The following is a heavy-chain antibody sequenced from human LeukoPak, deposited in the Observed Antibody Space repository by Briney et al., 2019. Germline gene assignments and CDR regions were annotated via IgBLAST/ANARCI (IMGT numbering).Heavy chain of an antibody. D-gene: IGHD2-21*02. CDR1: GYTFTSYG. V-gene: IGHV1-18*01. J-gene: IGHJ6*02. CDR2: IRAYNGNT. Sequence: ASVKVSCKASGYTFTSYGISWVRQAPGQGLEWMGWIRAYNGNTNYAQKLQGRVTMTTDTSTSTAYMELRSLRSDDTAVYYCVRDSFCGGDCYSKDYYYYGMDVWGQGTTVTVSS. CDR3: VRDSFCGGDCYSKDYYYYGMDV.